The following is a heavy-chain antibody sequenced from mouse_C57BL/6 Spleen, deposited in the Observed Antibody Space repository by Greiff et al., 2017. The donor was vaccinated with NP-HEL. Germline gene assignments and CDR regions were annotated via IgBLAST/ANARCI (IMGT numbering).Heavy chain of an antibody. V-gene: IGHV1-80*01. J-gene: IGHJ2*01. CDR2: IYPGDGDT. Sequence: QVQLQQSGAELVKPGASVKISCKASGYAFSSYWMNWVKQRPGKGLEWIGQIYPGDGDTNYNGKFKGKATLTADKSSSTAYMQLSSLTSEDSAVYFCARGGGITTVFDYWGKGTTLTVSS. CDR3: ARGGGITTVFDY. D-gene: IGHD1-1*01. CDR1: GYAFSSYW.